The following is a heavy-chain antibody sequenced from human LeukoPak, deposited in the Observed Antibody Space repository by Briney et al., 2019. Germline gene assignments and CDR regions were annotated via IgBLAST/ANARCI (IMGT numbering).Heavy chain of an antibody. CDR3: ARDFVTYYYDSSGYYESNWFDP. CDR2: INPNSGGT. J-gene: IGHJ5*02. D-gene: IGHD3-22*01. Sequence: ASVKVSCKASGYIFTGYYMHWVRQAPGQGLEWMGWINPNSGGTNYAQKFQGRVTMTRDTSISTAYMELSRLRSDDTAVYYCARDFVTYYYDSSGYYESNWFDPWGQGTLVTVSS. CDR1: GYIFTGYY. V-gene: IGHV1-2*02.